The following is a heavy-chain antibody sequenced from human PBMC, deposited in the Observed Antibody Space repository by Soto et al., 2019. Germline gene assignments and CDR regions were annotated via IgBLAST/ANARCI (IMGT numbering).Heavy chain of an antibody. Sequence: PSETLSLTCAVYGGSFSGYYWSWIRQPPGKGLEWIGEINHSGSTNYNPSLKSRVTISVDTSKNQFSLKLSSVTAADTAVYYCARQDSSSGDDYWGQGTLVTVSS. CDR3: ARQDSSSGDDY. J-gene: IGHJ4*02. D-gene: IGHD6-6*01. V-gene: IGHV4-34*01. CDR1: GGSFSGYY. CDR2: INHSGST.